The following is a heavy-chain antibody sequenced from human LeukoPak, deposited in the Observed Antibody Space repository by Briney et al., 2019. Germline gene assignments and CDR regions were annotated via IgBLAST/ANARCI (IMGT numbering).Heavy chain of an antibody. CDR3: ANTVAGWDHDS. CDR2: ISASRRYI. V-gene: IGHV3-21*06. CDR1: GFIVSSNY. D-gene: IGHD6-19*01. J-gene: IGHJ5*02. Sequence: PGGSLRLSCAASGFIVSSNYMSWVRRAPGKGLEWVSYISASRRYINYADSVRGRFTISRDNAKNALYLQMNSLRAEDTGIYFCANTVAGWDHDSWGQGTLVTVSS.